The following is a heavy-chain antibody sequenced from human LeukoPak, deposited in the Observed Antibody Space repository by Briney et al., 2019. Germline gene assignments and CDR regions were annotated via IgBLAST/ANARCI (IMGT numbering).Heavy chain of an antibody. J-gene: IGHJ5*02. CDR3: AREYSSTWSGIDP. D-gene: IGHD6-13*01. V-gene: IGHV4-39*02. CDR2: LYYSGST. Sequence: PSETLSLTCTVSGGSITNNNYYWDWIRQPPGKGLEWIGDLYYSGSTHYNPSLKSRVTLSVDTSKNQFSLKLNSVTAADTAVYYCAREYSSTWSGIDPWGQGTLVTVSS. CDR1: GGSITNNNYY.